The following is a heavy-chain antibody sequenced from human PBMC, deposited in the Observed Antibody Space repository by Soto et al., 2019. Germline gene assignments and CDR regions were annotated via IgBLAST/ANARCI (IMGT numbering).Heavy chain of an antibody. J-gene: IGHJ6*02. CDR3: ASYYYDSSGYPTVGMDV. CDR2: IIPVFGTA. V-gene: IGHV1-69*01. D-gene: IGHD3-22*01. CDR1: GGTFTSYT. Sequence: QVQLVQSGAEVKKPGSSVKVSCKASGGTFTSYTITWVRQAPGQGLEWMGGIIPVFGTANYAQKFQGRVTITADESTSTAYMEVRSLSSEDTAAYYCASYYYDSSGYPTVGMDVWGQGTTVTVSS.